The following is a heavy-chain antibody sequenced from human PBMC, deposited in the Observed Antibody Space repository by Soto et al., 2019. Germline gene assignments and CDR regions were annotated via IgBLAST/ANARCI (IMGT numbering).Heavy chain of an antibody. D-gene: IGHD1-7*01. CDR3: ARDISFGNYESYAFDI. Sequence: PWGSLRLSCAASGFTFSSYAMHWVGQAPGKGLEYVSAISSNGGSTYYANSVKGRFTISRDNSKNTLYLQMGSLRAEDMAVYYCARDISFGNYESYAFDIWGQGTTVT. CDR2: ISSNGGST. V-gene: IGHV3-64*01. CDR1: GFTFSSYA. J-gene: IGHJ3*02.